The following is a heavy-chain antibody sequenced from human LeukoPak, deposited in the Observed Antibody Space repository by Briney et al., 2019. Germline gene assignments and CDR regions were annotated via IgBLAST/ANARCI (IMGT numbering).Heavy chain of an antibody. J-gene: IGHJ6*02. D-gene: IGHD6-19*01. CDR2: IIPIFGIA. Sequence: GASVKVSCKASGGTFISYAISWVRQAPGQGLEWMGRIIPIFGIANYAQKFQGRVTITADKYTSTAYMELSSLRSEDTAVSYCARKAYSSGWYPPGYYYYGMDVWGQGTTVTVSS. V-gene: IGHV1-69*04. CDR1: GGTFISYA. CDR3: ARKAYSSGWYPPGYYYYGMDV.